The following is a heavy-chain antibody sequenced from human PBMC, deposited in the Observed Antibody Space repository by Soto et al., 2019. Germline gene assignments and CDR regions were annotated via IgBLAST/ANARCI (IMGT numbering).Heavy chain of an antibody. V-gene: IGHV3-23*01. CDR3: ARDRFGGSYRYPKCFDY. D-gene: IGHD3-16*02. CDR1: GFTFSSYA. Sequence: EVQLLESGGGLVQPGGYLRLSCAASGFTFSSYAMSWVRQAPGKGLEWVSALSGSGGSTYYADSVKGRFTISRDNSKHTLYLQMNSLRAEDTAVYYCARDRFGGSYRYPKCFDYWGPGTLVTVSS. J-gene: IGHJ4*02. CDR2: LSGSGGST.